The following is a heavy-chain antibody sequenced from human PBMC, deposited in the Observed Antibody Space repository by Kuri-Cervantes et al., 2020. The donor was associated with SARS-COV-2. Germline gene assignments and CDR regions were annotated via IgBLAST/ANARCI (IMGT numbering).Heavy chain of an antibody. CDR2: IVVGSGDT. Sequence: SVKVSCKTSGFTFTGSTIQWVRQARGQGLEWIGWIVVGSGDTSYAREFQDRVTITRDMSTATAYTELRTLRSEDTAVYFCSLDAFDYWGQGTLVTDSS. V-gene: IGHV1-58*02. D-gene: IGHD2-8*01. J-gene: IGHJ4*02. CDR1: GFTFTGST. CDR3: SLDAFDY.